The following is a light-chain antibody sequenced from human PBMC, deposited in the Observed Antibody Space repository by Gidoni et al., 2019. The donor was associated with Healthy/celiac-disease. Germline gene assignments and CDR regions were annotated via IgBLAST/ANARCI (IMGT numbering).Light chain of an antibody. Sequence: QSALTQPPPVSGSPGQPITISCTGTSSDVGGYNYVSWYQQHPGTAPKLMIYDVSNRPSGVSNRFSGSKSGNTASLTISGLQAEDEADYYCSSYTSSSTPCVFGTGTKVTVL. V-gene: IGLV2-14*03. J-gene: IGLJ1*01. CDR2: DVS. CDR1: SSDVGGYNY. CDR3: SSYTSSSTPCV.